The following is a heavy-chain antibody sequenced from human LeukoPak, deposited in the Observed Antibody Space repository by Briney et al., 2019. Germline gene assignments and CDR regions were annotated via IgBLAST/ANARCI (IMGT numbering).Heavy chain of an antibody. J-gene: IGHJ6*03. V-gene: IGHV4-39*01. Sequence: PSETLSLTCTVSGGSIDSSNYYWDWIRQPPGKGLEWLGNIYYSGTTFYTSSLKSRVTISADMSKNQFSRRLNSVTAADTAVYYCARQRADYFYHYMDVWGKGTTVIVSS. CDR2: IYYSGTT. CDR3: ARQRADYFYHYMDV. CDR1: GGSIDSSNYY.